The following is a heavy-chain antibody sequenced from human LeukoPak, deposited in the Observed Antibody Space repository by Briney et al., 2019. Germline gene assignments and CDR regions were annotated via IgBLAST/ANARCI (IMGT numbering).Heavy chain of an antibody. J-gene: IGHJ5*02. Sequence: ASVKVSCKASGYTFTSYGISWVRQAPGQGLEWMGWMNPNSGNTGYAQKFQGRVTMTRNTSISTAYMELSSLRSEDTAVYYCARGLYYYDSSGYYSERGFDPWGQGTLVTVSS. CDR1: GYTFTSYG. CDR3: ARGLYYYDSSGYYSERGFDP. V-gene: IGHV1-8*02. CDR2: MNPNSGNT. D-gene: IGHD3-22*01.